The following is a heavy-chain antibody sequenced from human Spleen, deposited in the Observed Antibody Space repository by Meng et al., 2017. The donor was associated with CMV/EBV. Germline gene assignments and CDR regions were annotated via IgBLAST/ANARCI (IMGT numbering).Heavy chain of an antibody. CDR1: GFTFSSYA. D-gene: IGHD1-26*01. V-gene: IGHV3-30*04. CDR2: ISYDGSNK. J-gene: IGHJ4*02. CDR3: ASPTAKYSGSYDY. Sequence: CAASGFTFSSYAMHWVRQAPGKGLEWVAVISYDGSNKYYADSVKGRFTISRDNSKNTLYLQMNSLRAEDTAVYYCASPTAKYSGSYDYWGQGTLVTVSS.